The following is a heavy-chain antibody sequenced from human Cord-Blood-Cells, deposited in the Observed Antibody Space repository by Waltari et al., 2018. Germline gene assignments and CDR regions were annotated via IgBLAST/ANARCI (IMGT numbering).Heavy chain of an antibody. D-gene: IGHD3-16*01. J-gene: IGHJ4*02. CDR1: GYTFTGYY. Sequence: QVQLVQSGAEVKKPGASVKVSCKASGYTFTGYYMHWVRQAPGQGLEWMGWINPNSGGTNYAQKCQGWVTMTRDTSISTAYMELSRLRSDDTAVYYCARSASLGSLRYFDYWGQGTLVTVSS. CDR3: ARSASLGSLRYFDY. V-gene: IGHV1-2*04. CDR2: INPNSGGT.